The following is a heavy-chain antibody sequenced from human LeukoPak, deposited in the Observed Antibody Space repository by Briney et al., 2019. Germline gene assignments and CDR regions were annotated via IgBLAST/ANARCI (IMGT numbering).Heavy chain of an antibody. CDR3: AKSGPPDEMTTVTVPFDY. CDR2: ISGSGGST. J-gene: IGHJ4*02. V-gene: IGHV3-23*01. D-gene: IGHD4-17*01. CDR1: GFTFSSYA. Sequence: PGGSLRLSCAASGFTFSSYAMSWVRQAPGKGLEWVSAISGSGGSTYYADSVKGRFTISRDNSKNTLYLQMNSLRAEDTAVYYCAKSGPPDEMTTVTVPFDYWAREPWSPSPQ.